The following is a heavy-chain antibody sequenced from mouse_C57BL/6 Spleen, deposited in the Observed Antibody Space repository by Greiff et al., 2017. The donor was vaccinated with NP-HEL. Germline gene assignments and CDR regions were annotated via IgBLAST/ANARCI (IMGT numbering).Heavy chain of an antibody. CDR2: IDPSDSYT. CDR1: GYTFTSYW. J-gene: IGHJ2*01. V-gene: IGHV1-59*01. Sequence: QVQLQQPGAELVRPGTSVKLSCKASGYTFTSYWMHWVKQRPGQGLEWIGVIDPSDSYTNYNQKFKGKATLTVDTSSSTAYMQLSSLTSEDSAVYYCASGRLRGYWGQGTTLTVSS. CDR3: ASGRLRGY. D-gene: IGHD1-1*01.